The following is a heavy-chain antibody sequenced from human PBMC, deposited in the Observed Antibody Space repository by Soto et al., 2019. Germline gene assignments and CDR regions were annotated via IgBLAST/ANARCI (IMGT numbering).Heavy chain of an antibody. Sequence: GGSLRLSCAASGFTFSSYAMSWVRQAPGKGLEWVSAISGSGGSTYCADSVKGRFTISRDNSKNTLYLQMNSLRAEDTAVYYCAKVGYFDWWGFDYWGQGTLVTVSS. CDR2: ISGSGGST. CDR1: GFTFSSYA. V-gene: IGHV3-23*01. J-gene: IGHJ4*02. D-gene: IGHD3-9*01. CDR3: AKVGYFDWWGFDY.